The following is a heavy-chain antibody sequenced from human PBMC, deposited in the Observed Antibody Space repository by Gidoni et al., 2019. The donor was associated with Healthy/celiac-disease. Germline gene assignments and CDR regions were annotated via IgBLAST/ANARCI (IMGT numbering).Heavy chain of an antibody. CDR1: GFTFSSYG. J-gene: IGHJ4*02. D-gene: IGHD5-12*01. CDR3: AREPVDIVATGEFDY. Sequence: QVQLVESGGGVVQPGRSLRLSCAASGFTFSSYGMHWVRQAPGKGLEWVAVIWYDGSNKYYADSVKGRFTISRDNSKNTLYLQMNSLRAEDTAVYYCAREPVDIVATGEFDYWGQGTLVTVSS. CDR2: IWYDGSNK. V-gene: IGHV3-33*01.